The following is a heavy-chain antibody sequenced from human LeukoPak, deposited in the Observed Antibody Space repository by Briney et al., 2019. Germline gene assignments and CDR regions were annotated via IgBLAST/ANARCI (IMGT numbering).Heavy chain of an antibody. CDR2: IIPIFGTA. V-gene: IGHV1-69*13. CDR3: ARDPIVVVAATPPTYYYYGIDV. D-gene: IGHD2-15*01. CDR1: GGTFSSYA. J-gene: IGHJ6*02. Sequence: GASVKVSCKASGGTFSSYAISWVRQAPGQGLEWMGGIIPIFGTANYAQKFQGRVTITADESTSTAYMELSSLRSEDTAVYYCARDPIVVVAATPPTYYYYGIDVWGQGTTVTVSS.